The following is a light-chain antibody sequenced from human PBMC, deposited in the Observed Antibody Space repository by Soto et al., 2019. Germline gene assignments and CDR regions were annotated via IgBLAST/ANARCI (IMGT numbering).Light chain of an antibody. Sequence: EIVLTQSPGTLSLSPGERATLSCRASESVSDNYFAWYQQRSGQAPRLVIYGASSRASAVPDRFSGSGSGADFTLTISRLEPEDFAVYYCQQYGSSPLTFGGGTKVDIK. J-gene: IGKJ4*01. CDR1: ESVSDNY. V-gene: IGKV3-20*01. CDR2: GAS. CDR3: QQYGSSPLT.